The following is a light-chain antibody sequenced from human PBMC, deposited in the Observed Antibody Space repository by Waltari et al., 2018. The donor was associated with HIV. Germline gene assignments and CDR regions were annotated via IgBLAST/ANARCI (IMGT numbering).Light chain of an antibody. J-gene: IGKJ2*01. CDR1: PSVGRS. CDR2: GAS. V-gene: IGKV3-15*01. CDR3: QYYNTWPPMYT. Sequence: IVLTQSPAALSVFPGQRATLSCRTSPSVGRSLAWYQQKPGQSPRLLVYGASTRATGVPARFSGDGSGTLFTLTISSLQPEDFAVYYCQYYNTWPPMYTFGQGTKLEI.